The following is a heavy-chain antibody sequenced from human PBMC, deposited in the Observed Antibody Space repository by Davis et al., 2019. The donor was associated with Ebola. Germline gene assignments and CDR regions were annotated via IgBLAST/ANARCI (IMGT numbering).Heavy chain of an antibody. CDR2: IIPIFGTA. J-gene: IGHJ4*02. V-gene: IGHV1-69*05. D-gene: IGHD2-2*01. Sequence: SVKVSCKASGGTFSSYAISWVRQAPGQGLEWMGGIIPIFGTANYAQKFQGRVTMTRDTSTSTVYMELSSLRSEDTAVYYCARWVAGSSSYFDYWGQGTLVTVS. CDR3: ARWVAGSSSYFDY. CDR1: GGTFSSYA.